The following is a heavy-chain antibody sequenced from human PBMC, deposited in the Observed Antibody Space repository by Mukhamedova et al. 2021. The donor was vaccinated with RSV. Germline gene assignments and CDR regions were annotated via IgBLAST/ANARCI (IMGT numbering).Heavy chain of an antibody. Sequence: GFTFSSYSMNWVRQAPGKGLEWVSYISSSSTIYYADSVKGRFTISRDNAKNSLYLQMNSLRAEDTAVYYCARVGCSSTSCYGMDY. CDR3: ARVGCSSTSCYGMDY. V-gene: IGHV3-48*01. CDR1: GFTFSSYS. CDR2: ISSSSTI. J-gene: IGHJ4*01. D-gene: IGHD2-2*01.